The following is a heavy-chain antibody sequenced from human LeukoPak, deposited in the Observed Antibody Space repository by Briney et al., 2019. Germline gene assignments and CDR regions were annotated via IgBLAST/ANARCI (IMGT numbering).Heavy chain of an antibody. Sequence: PGGSLRLSCAASGFTFSSYAMSWVRQAPGKGLEWVSAISGSGGSTYYADSVKGRFTMSRDNSKNTLYLQMNSLRAEDTAVYYCAKDLTMIVVVMFDPWGQGTLVTVSS. CDR3: AKDLTMIVVVMFDP. CDR1: GFTFSSYA. J-gene: IGHJ5*02. CDR2: ISGSGGST. D-gene: IGHD3-22*01. V-gene: IGHV3-23*01.